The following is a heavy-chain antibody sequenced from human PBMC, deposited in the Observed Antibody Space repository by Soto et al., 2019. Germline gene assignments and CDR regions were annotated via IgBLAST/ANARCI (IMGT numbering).Heavy chain of an antibody. CDR3: AKARSGGFGDNQYYRMDV. V-gene: IGHV3-23*01. Sequence: GGSLRLSCAASGFTFSSYAMSWVRQAPGKGLEWVSAISGSGGSTYYADSVKGRFTISRDNSKNTLYLQMNSLRAEDTAVYYCAKARSGGFGDNQYYRMDVWGQGNTVTVSS. J-gene: IGHJ6*02. CDR1: GFTFSSYA. CDR2: ISGSGGST. D-gene: IGHD3-10*01.